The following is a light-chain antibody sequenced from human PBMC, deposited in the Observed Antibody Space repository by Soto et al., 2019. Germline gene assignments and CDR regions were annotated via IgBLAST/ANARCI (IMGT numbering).Light chain of an antibody. CDR2: GAS. J-gene: IGKJ5*01. V-gene: IGKV3-15*01. CDR1: QSVSSN. Sequence: EKVINQDSTTPSLSPRGRAPLSCRASQSVSSNLACYQQKPGQAPRLLIYGASTRATGIPARFSGSGSGTEFTLTISSLQSEDFAVYYCQQYNNWPSFGQGTRLEIK. CDR3: QQYNNWPS.